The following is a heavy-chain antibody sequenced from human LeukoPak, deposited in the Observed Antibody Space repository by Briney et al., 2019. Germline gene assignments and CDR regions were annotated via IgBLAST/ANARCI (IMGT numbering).Heavy chain of an antibody. CDR2: ISAYNGNT. D-gene: IGHD3-22*01. CDR3: AREAQWLNDYYYYYMDV. V-gene: IGHV1-18*01. Sequence: GASVKVSCKASGYTFTSYGISWVRQAPGQGLEWMGWISAYNGNTNYAQKLQGRVTMTTDTSTSTAYMELRSLRSDDTAVYYCAREAQWLNDYYYYYMDVWGKGTTVTVSS. CDR1: GYTFTSYG. J-gene: IGHJ6*03.